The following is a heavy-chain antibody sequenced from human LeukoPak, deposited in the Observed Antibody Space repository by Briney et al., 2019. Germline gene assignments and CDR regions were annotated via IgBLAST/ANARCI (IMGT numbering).Heavy chain of an antibody. V-gene: IGHV3-53*01. CDR3: ARGGSYLSAFDI. CDR1: GFTVSSNY. J-gene: IGHJ3*02. CDR2: IYSGGST. D-gene: IGHD1-26*01. Sequence: GGSLRLSCAASGFTVSSNYMSWIRQAPGKGLEWVSIIYSGGSTFYADSVKGRFTISRDNSKNTLYLQMNSLRAEDTAVYYCARGGSYLSAFDIWGQGTMVTVSS.